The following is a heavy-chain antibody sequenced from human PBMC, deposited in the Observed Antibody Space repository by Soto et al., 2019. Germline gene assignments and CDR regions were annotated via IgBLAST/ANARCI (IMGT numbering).Heavy chain of an antibody. D-gene: IGHD6-13*01. CDR2: IYYSGST. Sequence: QVQLQESGPGLVKPSQTLSLTCIVSGGSISSGDYYWSWIRQPPGKGLEWIGSIYYSGSTYYNPSLKGRITLSLXTSKNQFSLKLNSVTAADTAVYYCASRHSSPYFDYWGQGTLVTVSS. CDR1: GGSISSGDYY. CDR3: ASRHSSPYFDY. V-gene: IGHV4-30-4*01. J-gene: IGHJ4*02.